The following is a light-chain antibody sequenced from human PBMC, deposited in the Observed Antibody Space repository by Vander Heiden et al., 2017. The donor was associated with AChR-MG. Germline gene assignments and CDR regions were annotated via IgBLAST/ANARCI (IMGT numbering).Light chain of an antibody. CDR2: AAS. CDR1: QSISSY. Sequence: AIRITQSPSSLSASAGDRVTITCRASQSISSYLTWYQQKPGKAPKLLIYAASTLQSGVPSRFSGSGSGTDFTLTISCLQSEDFATYYCQQNYSYPWTFGQGTKVEIK. V-gene: IGKV1-8*01. J-gene: IGKJ1*01. CDR3: QQNYSYPWT.